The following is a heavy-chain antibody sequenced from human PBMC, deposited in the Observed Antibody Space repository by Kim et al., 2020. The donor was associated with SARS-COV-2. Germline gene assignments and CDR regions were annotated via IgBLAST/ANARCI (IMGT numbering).Heavy chain of an antibody. CDR1: GGSISSYY. J-gene: IGHJ4*02. CDR2: IYYSGST. CDR3: ARGGRQQLVQEGFDY. Sequence: SETLSLTCTVSGGSISSYYWSWIRQPPGKGLEWIGYIYYSGSTNYNPSLKSRVTISVDTSKNQFSLKLSSVTAADTAVYYCARGGRQQLVQEGFDYWGQGTLVTVSS. V-gene: IGHV4-59*01. D-gene: IGHD6-13*01.